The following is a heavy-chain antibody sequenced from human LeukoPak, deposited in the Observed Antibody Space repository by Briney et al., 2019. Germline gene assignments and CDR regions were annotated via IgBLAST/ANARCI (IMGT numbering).Heavy chain of an antibody. V-gene: IGHV3-23*01. CDR2: ISYNGGSI. CDR1: GFTFSNHA. CDR3: ATYRVTTVTPFDY. J-gene: IGHJ4*02. D-gene: IGHD4-17*01. Sequence: GGSLRLSCAASGFTFSNHAMSWVRQAPGKGLEWVSAISYNGGSIYYADSVKGRFTMSRDNSKNTVHLQMNSPRAEDTAVYYCATYRVTTVTPFDYWGQGTLVTVSS.